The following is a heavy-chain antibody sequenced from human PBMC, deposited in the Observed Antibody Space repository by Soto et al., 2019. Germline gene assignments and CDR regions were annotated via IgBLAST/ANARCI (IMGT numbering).Heavy chain of an antibody. J-gene: IGHJ2*01. CDR3: FFQAEDGIRDVRSVSAFLLNRSSDL. D-gene: IGHD2-15*01. V-gene: IGHV4-39*01. Sequence: QPPGKGLEWIGSFYYSGSTDFSPSLKSRVTISVDTSKNQFSLKLSSVTAADTAVYYFFFQAEDGIRDVRSVSAFLLNRSSDL. CDR2: FYYSGST.